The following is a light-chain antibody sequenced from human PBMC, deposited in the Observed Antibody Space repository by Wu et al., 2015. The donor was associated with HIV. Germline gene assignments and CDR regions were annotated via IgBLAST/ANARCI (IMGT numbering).Light chain of an antibody. Sequence: EIVLTQSPATLSLSLGERATLSCRASQSVNRYLAWYQQKPGQAPRLLIYDASKRATGIPARFSGSGSGTDFTLTISRLEPEDFTVYYCQRYGSSPYTFGQGTKLEIK. CDR3: QRYGSSPYT. J-gene: IGKJ2*01. CDR2: DAS. CDR1: QSVNRY. V-gene: IGKV3-11*01.